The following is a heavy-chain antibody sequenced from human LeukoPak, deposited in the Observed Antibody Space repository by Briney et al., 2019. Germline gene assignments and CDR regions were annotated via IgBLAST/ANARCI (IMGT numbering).Heavy chain of an antibody. D-gene: IGHD3-10*01. CDR1: GFTFSSYA. V-gene: IGHV3-23*01. CDR2: ISGSGGST. Sequence: PGGSLRLSCAASGFTFSSYAMSWVRQAPGKGLEWVSAISGSGGSTYYADSVEGRFTISRDNSKNTLYLQMNSLRAEDTAVYYCAKKGGRPVWFGDLLFDYWGQGTLVTVSS. J-gene: IGHJ4*02. CDR3: AKKGGRPVWFGDLLFDY.